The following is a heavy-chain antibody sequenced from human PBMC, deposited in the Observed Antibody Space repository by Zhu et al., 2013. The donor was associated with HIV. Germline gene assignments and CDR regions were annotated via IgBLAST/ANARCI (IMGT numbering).Heavy chain of an antibody. J-gene: IGHJ3*02. CDR3: ARDTGVAHAFDI. CDR1: GYTFTSYG. Sequence: QVQLVQSGAEVKKPGASVKVSCKASGYTFTSYGISWVRQAPGQGLEWMGRIIPMFGTAKYAQKFQGRVTLSADESTSTAYMELSSLRSEDTAVYYCARDTGVAHAFDIWGQGTMVTVSS. D-gene: IGHD2-15*01. V-gene: IGHV1-69*13. CDR2: IIPMFGTA.